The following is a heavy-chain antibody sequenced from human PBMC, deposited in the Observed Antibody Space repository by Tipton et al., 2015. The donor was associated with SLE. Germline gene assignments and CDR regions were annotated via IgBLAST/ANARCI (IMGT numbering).Heavy chain of an antibody. CDR1: GGSISSSNYY. D-gene: IGHD1-26*01. Sequence: TLSLTCIVSGGSISSSNYYWGWFRQPPGKGLEWIGSIYYSGSTYYNPSLKSRVSMSVDTSQNQFSLKLSSVTAADTAVYYCTRGSGNYDGDYWGQGTLVTVSS. CDR3: TRGSGNYDGDY. J-gene: IGHJ4*02. V-gene: IGHV4-39*07. CDR2: IYYSGST.